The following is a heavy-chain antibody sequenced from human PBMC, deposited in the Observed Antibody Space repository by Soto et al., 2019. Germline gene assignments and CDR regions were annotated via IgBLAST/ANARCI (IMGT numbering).Heavy chain of an antibody. CDR2: ISSSSSSI. CDR1: GFTFSSYS. J-gene: IGHJ4*02. D-gene: IGHD6-13*01. V-gene: IGHV3-21*01. Sequence: EVQLVESGGGLVKPGGSLRLSCAASGFTFSSYSMNWVRQAPGKGLDWVSSISSSSSSIYYADSEKGRFTISRDNARNSLYLQMNSLRAEDTAVYYCARGAHSSSWFFLDYWGQGTLVTVSS. CDR3: ARGAHSSSWFFLDY.